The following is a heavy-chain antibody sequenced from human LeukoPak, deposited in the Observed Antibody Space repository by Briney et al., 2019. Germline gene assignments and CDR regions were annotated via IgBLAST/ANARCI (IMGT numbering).Heavy chain of an antibody. CDR2: IYYRGST. Sequence: SETLSLTCTVSGGSISSSTYYWGWIRQPPGKGLEWIGAIYYRGSTYYNPSLKSRVTISVDTSKNQFSLKLTSVTAADTAVYYCSRLGRTYYDFWSGPWGQGTLVTVSS. D-gene: IGHD3-3*01. CDR3: SRLGRTYYDFWSGP. V-gene: IGHV4-39*01. J-gene: IGHJ5*02. CDR1: GGSISSSTYY.